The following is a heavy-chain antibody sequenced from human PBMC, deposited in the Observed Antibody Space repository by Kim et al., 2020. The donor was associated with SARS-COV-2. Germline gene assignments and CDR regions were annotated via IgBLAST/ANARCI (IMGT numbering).Heavy chain of an antibody. CDR2: IYYSGTT. CDR1: GGSISTRNYY. CDR3: ATTPRDCSTTSCYDRRIDY. Sequence: SETLSLTCTVSGGSISTRNYYWGWIRQPPGKGLEWIGSIYYSGTTYYNPSLQSRVTISADTSKNQFSLKLSSVTAADTAVYYCATTPRDCSTTSCYDRRIDYWGQGTLVTVSS. D-gene: IGHD2-2*01. V-gene: IGHV4-39*01. J-gene: IGHJ4*02.